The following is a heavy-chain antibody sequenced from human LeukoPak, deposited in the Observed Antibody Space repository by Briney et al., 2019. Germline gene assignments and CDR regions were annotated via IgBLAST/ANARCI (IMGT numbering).Heavy chain of an antibody. CDR3: ASLRIEVAGTRTSFDY. Sequence: ASVKVSCKISGYTLTELCVHWVRQAPGKGLEWVGNFDPKDGETIYAQRFQGRVTMTEDTSTHTAYMELSSLRSEDTAVYYCASLRIEVAGTRTSFDYWGQGTLVTVSS. D-gene: IGHD6-19*01. CDR1: GYTLTELC. J-gene: IGHJ4*02. CDR2: FDPKDGET. V-gene: IGHV1-24*01.